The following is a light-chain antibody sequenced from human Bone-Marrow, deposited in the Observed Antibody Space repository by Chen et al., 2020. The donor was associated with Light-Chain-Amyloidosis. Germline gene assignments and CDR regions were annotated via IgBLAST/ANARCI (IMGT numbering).Light chain of an antibody. CDR1: GLPTKY. J-gene: IGLJ2*01. Sequence: SYELTQPPSVSVSPGQTARITCSGDGLPTKYAYWYRQKPGQAPVLVIHRDTERPSGISERFSGSSSRTTATLTISGVQAEDEADYHCQSADSSGTYEVIFGGGTKLTVL. V-gene: IGLV3-25*03. CDR2: RDT. CDR3: QSADSSGTYEVI.